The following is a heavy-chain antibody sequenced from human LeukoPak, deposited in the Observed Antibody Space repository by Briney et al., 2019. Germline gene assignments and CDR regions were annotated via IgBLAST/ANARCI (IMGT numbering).Heavy chain of an antibody. CDR2: MNPNSGNT. J-gene: IGHJ5*02. Sequence: ASVKVSCKASGYTFTSYAINWGRQATGQGLEWMGWMNPNSGNTGYAQKFQGRVTITRNTSISTAYMELSSLRSEDTAVYYCARPRRGSYHNWFDPWGQGTLVTASS. V-gene: IGHV1-8*03. CDR1: GYTFTSYA. D-gene: IGHD1-26*01. CDR3: ARPRRGSYHNWFDP.